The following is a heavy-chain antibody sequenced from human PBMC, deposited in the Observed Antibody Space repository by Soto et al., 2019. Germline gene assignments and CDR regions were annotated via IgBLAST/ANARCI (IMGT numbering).Heavy chain of an antibody. CDR3: ARDAGDYRAFDY. J-gene: IGHJ4*02. CDR2: ISYDGSNK. CDR1: GFTFSSYA. D-gene: IGHD4-17*01. V-gene: IGHV3-30-3*01. Sequence: GGSLRLSCAASGFTFSSYAMHWVRQAPGKGLEWVAVISYDGSNKYYADSVKGRFTISRDNSKNTLYLQMNSLRAEDTAVYYCARDAGDYRAFDYWGQGTLVTVSS.